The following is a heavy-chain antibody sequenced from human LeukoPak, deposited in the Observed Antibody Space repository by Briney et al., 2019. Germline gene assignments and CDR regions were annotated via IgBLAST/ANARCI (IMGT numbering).Heavy chain of an antibody. CDR2: ISTYNGST. J-gene: IGHJ4*02. V-gene: IGHV1-18*04. D-gene: IGHD6-13*01. CDR3: AREGIRIAAAGTIDY. Sequence: ASVKVSCKASGYTFTGYYMHWVRQAPGQGLEWMGWISTYNGSTNYAQKLQDRVTMTTDTSTSTAYMELRSLRSDDTAMYYCAREGIRIAAAGTIDYWGQGTLVTVSS. CDR1: GYTFTGYY.